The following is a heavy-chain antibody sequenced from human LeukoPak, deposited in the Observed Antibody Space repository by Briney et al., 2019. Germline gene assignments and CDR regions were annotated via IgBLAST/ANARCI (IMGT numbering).Heavy chain of an antibody. J-gene: IGHJ4*02. Sequence: GGSLRLSCAASGFTFSSHGMHWVRQAPGKGLEWVTFIRNDGSNKYYADAVKGRFTISRDNFENTFSLHMNSLRPENTAVYYCVRDFSWGFDYWGQGTLVSVSS. D-gene: IGHD7-27*01. V-gene: IGHV3-30*02. CDR2: IRNDGSNK. CDR3: VRDFSWGFDY. CDR1: GFTFSSHG.